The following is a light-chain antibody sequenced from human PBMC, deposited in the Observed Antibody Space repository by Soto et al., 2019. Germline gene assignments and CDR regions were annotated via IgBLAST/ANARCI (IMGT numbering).Light chain of an antibody. CDR1: QSVSTY. CDR3: QQYNRWPFT. Sequence: EVVVTQSPATLSLSPGERATLSCRASQSVSTYLAWYQQKPGQPPRLLIYDASNRATGIPPRFGGSGSGTDFTLTISGLEPEDFAVYYCQQYNRWPFTFGPGTKVDIK. CDR2: DAS. V-gene: IGKV3-11*01. J-gene: IGKJ3*01.